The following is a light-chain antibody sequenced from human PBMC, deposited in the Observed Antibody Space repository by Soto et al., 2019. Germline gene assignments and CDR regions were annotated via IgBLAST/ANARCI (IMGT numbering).Light chain of an antibody. CDR2: GAS. CDR3: QQHGSTPQYT. Sequence: EIVLTQSPGTLSLSPGERATLSCRASQSVSSSYLAWYQQKPGQAPRLLIYGASSRATGITDRFSGSGSGTTVTLPISRREPEDFSVDYCQQHGSTPQYTFGQGTKLEIK. V-gene: IGKV3-20*01. J-gene: IGKJ2*01. CDR1: QSVSSSY.